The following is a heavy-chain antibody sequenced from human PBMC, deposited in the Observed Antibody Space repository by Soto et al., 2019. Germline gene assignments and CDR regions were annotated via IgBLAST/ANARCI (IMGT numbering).Heavy chain of an antibody. V-gene: IGHV5-10-1*01. J-gene: IGHJ4*02. D-gene: IGHD3-22*01. CDR3: ARQIYDSDTGPNFQYYFDS. CDR2: IDPSDSQT. CDR1: GYSFAGYW. Sequence: GESLKISCKGSGYSFAGYWITWVRQKPGKGLEWMGRIDPSDSQTYYSPSFRGHVTISVTKSITTVFLQWSSLRASDTTMYYCARQIYDSDTGPNFQYYFDSWGQGTPVTVSS.